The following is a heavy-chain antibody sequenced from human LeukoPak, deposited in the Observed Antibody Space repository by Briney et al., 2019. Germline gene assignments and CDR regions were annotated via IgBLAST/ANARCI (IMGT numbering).Heavy chain of an antibody. J-gene: IGHJ3*02. D-gene: IGHD2-2*01. V-gene: IGHV1-3*01. CDR1: GYTFTNSA. CDR2: INAGNGNT. CDR3: ARDGGYCSSTSGYAAFDI. Sequence: ASVKVSCKASGYTFTNSAMHWVRQAPGQRLEWMGWINAGNGNTRYSQKFQGRVTITRDTSASTAYMELSSLRSQDTAVYYCARDGGYCSSTSGYAAFDIWGQGTMVTVSS.